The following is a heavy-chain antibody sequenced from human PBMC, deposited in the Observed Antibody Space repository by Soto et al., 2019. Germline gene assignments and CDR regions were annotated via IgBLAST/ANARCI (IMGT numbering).Heavy chain of an antibody. V-gene: IGHV4-34*01. CDR3: AGGGLGGGGGRSGFYLDF. J-gene: IGHJ4*02. Sequence: SETLSLTCAVYGGSFSGYYWSWIRQPPGKGLEWIGEINHSGSTNYNPSLKSRVTISVDTSKNQFSLKLSSVTAADTGGDFRAGGGLGGGGGRSGFYLDFRGQGTLVTVSS. CDR1: GGSFSGYY. CDR2: INHSGST. D-gene: IGHD3-16*01.